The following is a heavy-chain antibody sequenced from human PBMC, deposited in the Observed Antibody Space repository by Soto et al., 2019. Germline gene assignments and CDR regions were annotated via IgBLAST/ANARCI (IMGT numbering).Heavy chain of an antibody. J-gene: IGHJ6*02. CDR2: IIPIFGTA. Sequence: SVKVSCKASGGTFSSYAISWVRQAPGQGLEWMGGIIPIFGTANYAQKFQGRVTITADESTSTAYMELSSLRSEDTAVYYCASGSRYYYGMDVWGQGTTVTVSS. CDR1: GGTFSSYA. CDR3: ASGSRYYYGMDV. V-gene: IGHV1-69*13.